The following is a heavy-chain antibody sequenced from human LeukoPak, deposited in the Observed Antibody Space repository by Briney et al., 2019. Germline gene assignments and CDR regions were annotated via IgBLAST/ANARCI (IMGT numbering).Heavy chain of an antibody. CDR2: IIPIVGTA. V-gene: IGHV1-69*13. CDR3: ARSRANYYDSSGYLTGTAFDI. CDR1: GGSLSSYG. J-gene: IGHJ3*02. D-gene: IGHD3-22*01. Sequence: SVKVSCKASGGSLSSYGISWVRQAPGQGLEWMGGIIPIVGTANYAQKFQGRVTITADESTSTAYMELSSLRSEDTAVYYCARSRANYYDSSGYLTGTAFDIWGQGTMVTVSS.